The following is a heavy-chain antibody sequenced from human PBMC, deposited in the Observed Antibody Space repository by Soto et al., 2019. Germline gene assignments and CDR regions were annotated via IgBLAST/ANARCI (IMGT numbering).Heavy chain of an antibody. CDR2: INHSGST. J-gene: IGHJ6*02. CDR3: ARPTRQWLGLRYYYGMDV. Sequence: SETLSLTCAVYGVSFIGYYWSWIRQPPGKGLEWIGEINHSGSTNYNPSLKSRVTISVDTSKNHFSLKLSSVTAADTAVYYCARPTRQWLGLRYYYGMDVWGQGTTVTVSS. CDR1: GVSFIGYY. V-gene: IGHV4-34*01. D-gene: IGHD6-19*01.